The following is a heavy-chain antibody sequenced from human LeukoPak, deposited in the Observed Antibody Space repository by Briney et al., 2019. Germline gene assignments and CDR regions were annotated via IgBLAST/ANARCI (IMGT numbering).Heavy chain of an antibody. D-gene: IGHD2-15*01. J-gene: IGHJ4*02. CDR3: AKYCSGGNCYSGLY. CDR1: GFTFSSYA. CDR2: FSSSGGST. V-gene: IGHV3-23*01. Sequence: PGGSLRLSCAASGFTFSSYAMTWVRQAPGKVLDWVSTFSSSGGSTYYADSVKGRFTISRDSSKNTLFLQMNSLRAEDTAVYYCAKYCSGGNCYSGLYWGQGTLVTVSS.